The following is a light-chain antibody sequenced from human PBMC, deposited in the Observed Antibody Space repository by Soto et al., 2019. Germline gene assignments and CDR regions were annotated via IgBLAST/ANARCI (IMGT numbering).Light chain of an antibody. CDR3: QQSYSTSWWT. J-gene: IGKJ1*01. Sequence: DIQMTQSPSSLSASVGDRVTITCRASQSISSYLNWYQQKPGKAPKLLIYAASSLQSGVPSRFSGSGSGTDFTLTISSLHPEDFTTYYCQQSYSTSWWTFGQGTKVDIK. CDR2: AAS. CDR1: QSISSY. V-gene: IGKV1-39*01.